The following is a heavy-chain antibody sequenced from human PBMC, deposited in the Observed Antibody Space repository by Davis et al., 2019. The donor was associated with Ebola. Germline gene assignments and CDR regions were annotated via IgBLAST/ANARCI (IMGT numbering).Heavy chain of an antibody. Sequence: SETLSLTCAVYGGSFSGYYWSWIRQPPGKGLEWIGEINHSGSTNYNPSLKSRVTISVDTSKNQFSLKLSSVTAADTAVYYCARDPFRELLVFDPWGQGTLVTVSS. CDR3: ARDPFRELLVFDP. D-gene: IGHD3-10*01. J-gene: IGHJ5*02. CDR1: GGSFSGYY. V-gene: IGHV4-34*01. CDR2: INHSGST.